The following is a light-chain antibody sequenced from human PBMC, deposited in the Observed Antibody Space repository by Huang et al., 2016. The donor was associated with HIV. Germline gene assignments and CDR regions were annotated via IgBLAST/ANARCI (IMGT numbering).Light chain of an antibody. J-gene: IGKJ4*01. Sequence: EIVLTQSPVTLSMSPGQRATLSCRASQNINTYLAWYQQKPGQAPRLLIYDASNRATGIPARFRGSGSGTDFTLTISSLEPEDFEVYFCQQRSTWPLTFGGGTTIEIK. CDR2: DAS. V-gene: IGKV3-11*01. CDR1: QNINTY. CDR3: QQRSTWPLT.